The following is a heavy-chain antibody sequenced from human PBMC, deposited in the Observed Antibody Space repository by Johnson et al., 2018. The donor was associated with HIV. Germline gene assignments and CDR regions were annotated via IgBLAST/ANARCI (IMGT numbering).Heavy chain of an antibody. D-gene: IGHD6-13*01. Sequence: VRLVESGGGLVKPGESLRLSCAASGFSFSNAWMNWVRQAPGKGLEWVGRIKSKTDGGTTDYAAPVKGRFTLSRDDSKNTLFLQMNSLKTEDTAVYYCARDGHSSTPRCAFDIWGQGTMVTVSS. CDR1: GFSFSNAW. CDR2: IKSKTDGGTT. CDR3: ARDGHSSTPRCAFDI. V-gene: IGHV3-15*01. J-gene: IGHJ3*02.